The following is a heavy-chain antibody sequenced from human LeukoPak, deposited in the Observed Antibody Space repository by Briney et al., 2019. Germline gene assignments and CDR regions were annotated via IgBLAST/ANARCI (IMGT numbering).Heavy chain of an antibody. CDR1: GFTFSSYW. D-gene: IGHD3-22*01. CDR2: IKQDGSEK. V-gene: IGHV3-7*03. Sequence: GGSLRLSCAASGFTFSSYWMSWVRQAPGKGLEWVADIKQDGSEKYYVDSVKGRFTISRDNSKNTLYLQMNSLRAEDTAVYYCAKRIVVVIDAFDIWGQGTMVTVSS. CDR3: AKRIVVVIDAFDI. J-gene: IGHJ3*02.